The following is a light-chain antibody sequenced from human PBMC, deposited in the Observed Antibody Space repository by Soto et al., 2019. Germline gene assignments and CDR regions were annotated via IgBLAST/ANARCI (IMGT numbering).Light chain of an antibody. Sequence: DIQMTQSPSSLSASVGDRVSITWRASQNIGVYLNWYQKKPGKAPKLLIHAASSLHSGVPSTFSGSGSGTDFALTISSLQHEDFATYYCHQTAANPWTFAQGTKVDIK. CDR1: QNIGVY. V-gene: IGKV1-39*01. J-gene: IGKJ1*01. CDR2: AAS. CDR3: HQTAANPWT.